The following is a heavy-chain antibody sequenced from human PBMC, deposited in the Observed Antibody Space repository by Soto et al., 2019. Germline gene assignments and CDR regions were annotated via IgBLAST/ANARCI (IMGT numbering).Heavy chain of an antibody. CDR3: ARSNPYIVVVITGGWFDP. CDR2: INHSGST. D-gene: IGHD3-22*01. J-gene: IGHJ5*02. Sequence: SETLSLTCAVYGGSFSGYYWSWIRQPPGKGLEWIGEINHSGSTNYNPSLKSRVTISVDTSKKQFSLKLSSVTAADTAVYYCARSNPYIVVVITGGWFDPWGQGTLVTVSS. V-gene: IGHV4-34*01. CDR1: GGSFSGYY.